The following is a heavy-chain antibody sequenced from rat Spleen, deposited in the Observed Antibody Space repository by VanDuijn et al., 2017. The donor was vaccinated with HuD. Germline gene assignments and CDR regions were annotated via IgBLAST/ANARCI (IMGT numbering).Heavy chain of an antibody. D-gene: IGHD1-4*01. Sequence: QVQLKESGPGLVQPSQTLSLTCTVSGFSLISYAVNWVRQPPGKGLEWMGGIWGDGSTNYNSALKSRLSISRDTSKSQVLLKKISLQTEDTAMYFCARTRRYFDYWGQGVMVTVSS. V-gene: IGHV2-15*01. CDR2: IWGDGST. J-gene: IGHJ2*01. CDR3: ARTRRYFDY. CDR1: GFSLISYA.